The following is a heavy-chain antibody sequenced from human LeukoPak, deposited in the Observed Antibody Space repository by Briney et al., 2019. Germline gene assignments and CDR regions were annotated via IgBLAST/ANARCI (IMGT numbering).Heavy chain of an antibody. CDR3: ARAIYGGNGLDY. J-gene: IGHJ4*02. Sequence: SETLSLTCTVSGGSISSSSYYWGWIRQPPGKGLEWIGSIYYSGSTYYNPSLKSRVTISVDTSKNQFSLKLSSVTAADTAVYYCARAIYGGNGLDYWGQGTLVTVSS. CDR2: IYYSGST. V-gene: IGHV4-39*07. CDR1: GGSISSSSYY. D-gene: IGHD4-23*01.